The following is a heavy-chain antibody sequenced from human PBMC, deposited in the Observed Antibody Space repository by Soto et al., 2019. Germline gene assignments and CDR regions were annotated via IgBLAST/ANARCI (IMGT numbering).Heavy chain of an antibody. J-gene: IGHJ4*02. CDR2: IYHSGST. D-gene: IGHD2-21*02. V-gene: IGHV4-30-2*01. Sequence: QLQLQESGSGLVKPSQTLSLTCAVSGSSISSGGYSWSWIRQPPGKGLEWIGYIYHSGSTYYNPSLKSRVTISVDRSKNQFSLKLSSVTAADTAVYYCARATAIGYYFDYWGQGTLVTVSS. CDR3: ARATAIGYYFDY. CDR1: GSSISSGGYS.